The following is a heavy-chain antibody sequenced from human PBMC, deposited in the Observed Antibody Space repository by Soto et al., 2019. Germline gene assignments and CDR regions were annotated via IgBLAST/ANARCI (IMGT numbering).Heavy chain of an antibody. D-gene: IGHD2-15*01. J-gene: IGHJ6*02. CDR1: GFAFSGYG. V-gene: IGHV3-33*01. CDR3: AREGYCSGGGCSGGMDV. CDR2: IWFDGSDA. Sequence: PGGSLRLSCAASGFAFSGYGMQWVRQAPGKGLEWVAFIWFDGSDALYSDSVKGRFTISRDNSKNTLFLQLNSLRGDDTAVYYCAREGYCSGGGCSGGMDVWGQGTTVTVSS.